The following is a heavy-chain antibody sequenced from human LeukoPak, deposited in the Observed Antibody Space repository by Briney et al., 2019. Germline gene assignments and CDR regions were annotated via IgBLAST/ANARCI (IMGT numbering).Heavy chain of an antibody. Sequence: GGSLRLSCAASGFTSSDYYMSWIRQAPGKGLEWVSYISSSGSTIYYADSVKGRFTISRDNAKNSLYLQMDSLRAEDTAVYYCAATPRIQRKPDYFDYWGQGTLVTVSS. V-gene: IGHV3-11*01. D-gene: IGHD5-18*01. CDR2: ISSSGSTI. CDR1: GFTSSDYY. J-gene: IGHJ4*02. CDR3: AATPRIQRKPDYFDY.